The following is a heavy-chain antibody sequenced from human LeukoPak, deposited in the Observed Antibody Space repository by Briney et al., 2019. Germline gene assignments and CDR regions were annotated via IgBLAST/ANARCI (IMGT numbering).Heavy chain of an antibody. J-gene: IGHJ5*02. Sequence: GGSLRLSCAASGYTFSSYSMNWVRQAPGKGLEWVSSISSTSIYIYYADSVKGRFTISRDNAKNSLYLQMNSLRAEDTAVYYCARPMVRGGNWFDPWGQGTLVTVSS. CDR1: GYTFSSYS. CDR3: ARPMVRGGNWFDP. D-gene: IGHD3-10*01. CDR2: ISSTSIYI. V-gene: IGHV3-21*01.